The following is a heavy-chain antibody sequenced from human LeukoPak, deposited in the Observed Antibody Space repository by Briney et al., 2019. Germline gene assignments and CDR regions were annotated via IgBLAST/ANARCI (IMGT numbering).Heavy chain of an antibody. CDR2: IYSGGST. CDR1: GFTVSSNY. V-gene: IGHV3-66*01. D-gene: IGHD3-10*01. J-gene: IGHJ4*02. CDR3: ARAVWFNGSGSPDY. Sequence: GGSLRLSCAASGFTVSSNYMSWVRQAPGKGLEWVSVIYSGGSTYYADSMKGRFTISRDNSKNTLYLQMNSLRAEDTAVYYCARAVWFNGSGSPDYWGQGTLVTVSS.